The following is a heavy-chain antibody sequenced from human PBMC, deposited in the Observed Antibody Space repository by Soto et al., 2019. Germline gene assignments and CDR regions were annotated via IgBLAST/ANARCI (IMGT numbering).Heavy chain of an antibody. Sequence: GGSLRLSCAASGFTFSSYAMHWVRQAPGKGLEWVAVISYDGSNKYYADSVKGRFTISRDNSKNTLYLQMNSLRAEDTAVYYCASRAPGYSSGWYPADWGQGTLVTVSS. D-gene: IGHD6-19*01. J-gene: IGHJ4*02. V-gene: IGHV3-30-3*01. CDR2: ISYDGSNK. CDR1: GFTFSSYA. CDR3: ASRAPGYSSGWYPAD.